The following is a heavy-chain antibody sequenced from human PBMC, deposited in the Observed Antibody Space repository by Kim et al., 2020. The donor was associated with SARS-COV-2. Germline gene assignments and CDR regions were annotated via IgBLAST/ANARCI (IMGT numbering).Heavy chain of an antibody. D-gene: IGHD3-10*01. CDR2: IWYDGSNK. Sequence: GGSLRLSCAASGFTFSSYGMHWVRQAPGKGLEWVAVIWYDGSNKYYADSVKGRFTISRDNSKNTLYLQMNSLRAEDTAVYYCARGLWFGELFSTVDWFDPWGQGTLVTVSS. V-gene: IGHV3-33*01. J-gene: IGHJ5*02. CDR1: GFTFSSYG. CDR3: ARGLWFGELFSTVDWFDP.